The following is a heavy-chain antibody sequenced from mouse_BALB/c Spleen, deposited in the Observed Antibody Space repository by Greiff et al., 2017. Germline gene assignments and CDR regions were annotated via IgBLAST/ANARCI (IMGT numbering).Heavy chain of an antibody. J-gene: IGHJ1*01. CDR2: ILPGSGST. CDR1: GYTFSSYW. CDR3: ARPWPYWYFDV. Sequence: VKLVESGAELMKPGASVKISCKATGYTFSSYWIEWVKQRPGHGLEWIGEILPGSGSTNYNEKFKGKATFTADTSSNTAYMQLSSLTSEDSAVYYCARPWPYWYFDVWGAGTTVTVSS. V-gene: IGHV1-9*01.